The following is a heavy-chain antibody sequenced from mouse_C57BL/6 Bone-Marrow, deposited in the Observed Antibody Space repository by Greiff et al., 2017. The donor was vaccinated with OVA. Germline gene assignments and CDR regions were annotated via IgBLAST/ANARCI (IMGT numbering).Heavy chain of an antibody. Sequence: EVMLVESGPGMVKPSQSLSLTCTVTGYSITSGYDWHCIRHFPGNKLEWMGYISYSGSTNYHPSLKSRISITQDKSKNHFFLKLNSVTTEDTATYYCARASYYSNYYFDYWGQGTTLTVSS. CDR2: ISYSGST. J-gene: IGHJ2*01. V-gene: IGHV3-1*01. CDR1: GYSITSGYD. CDR3: ARASYYSNYYFDY. D-gene: IGHD2-5*01.